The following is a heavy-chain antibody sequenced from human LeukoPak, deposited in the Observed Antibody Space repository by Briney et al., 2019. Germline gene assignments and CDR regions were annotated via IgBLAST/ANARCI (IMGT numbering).Heavy chain of an antibody. CDR3: ARGEYCSSTSCLFFDY. CDR2: IYYSGST. CDR1: GGSISSGDYY. V-gene: IGHV4-61*08. Sequence: PSETLSLTCTVSGGSISSGDYYWSWIRQPPGKGLEWIGYIYYSGSTNYNPSLKSRVTISVDTSKNQFSLKLSSVTAADTAVYYCARGEYCSSTSCLFFDYWGQGTLVTVSS. D-gene: IGHD2-2*01. J-gene: IGHJ4*02.